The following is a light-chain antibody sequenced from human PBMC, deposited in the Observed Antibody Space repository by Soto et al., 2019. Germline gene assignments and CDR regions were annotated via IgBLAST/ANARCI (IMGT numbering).Light chain of an antibody. CDR1: QSVSSY. CDR3: QQHSNWPRT. V-gene: IGKV3-11*01. CDR2: YAS. Sequence: EIVLTQSPATLSLSPGERATLSCRASQSVSSYLAWYQQKPGQAPRLLIYYASNRATGIPARFSGSGSGTDFTLTISSLEPEDFAVYYCQQHSNWPRTFGHGTKVDIK. J-gene: IGKJ3*01.